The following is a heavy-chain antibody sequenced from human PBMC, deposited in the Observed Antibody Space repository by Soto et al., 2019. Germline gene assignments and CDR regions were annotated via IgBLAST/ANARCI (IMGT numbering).Heavy chain of an antibody. CDR2: IYYSGST. CDR1: GGSISSYY. J-gene: IGHJ5*02. Sequence: PSETLSLTCTVSGGSISSYYWSWIRQPPGKGLEWIGYIYYSGSTNYNPSLKSRVTISVDTSKNQFSLKLSSVTAADTAVYYCARSPRRDYDFWSGYYTANWFDPWGQGTLVTVSS. V-gene: IGHV4-59*01. D-gene: IGHD3-3*01. CDR3: ARSPRRDYDFWSGYYTANWFDP.